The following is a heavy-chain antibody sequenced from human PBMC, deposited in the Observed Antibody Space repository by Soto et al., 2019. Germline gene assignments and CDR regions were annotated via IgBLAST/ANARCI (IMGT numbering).Heavy chain of an antibody. CDR1: GGSFSGYY. CDR3: ARGPPGDTAEEYDY. Sequence: QVQLQQWGAGLLKPSETLSLTCAVYGGSFSGYYWSWIRQPPGKGLERIGEINHSGSTNFNPSLKSRVTITVDTSKNQFSLKLSSVTAADTAVYYCARGPPGDTAEEYDYWGQGTLVTVSS. V-gene: IGHV4-34*01. CDR2: INHSGST. J-gene: IGHJ4*02. D-gene: IGHD5-18*01.